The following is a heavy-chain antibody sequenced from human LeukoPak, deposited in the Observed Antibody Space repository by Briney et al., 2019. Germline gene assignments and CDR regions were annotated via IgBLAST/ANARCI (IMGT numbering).Heavy chain of an antibody. CDR1: GFTFSNYF. J-gene: IGHJ4*02. CDR2: LSDSGSNA. Sequence: GGSLRLSCITSGFTFSNYFMGWVRQAPGEGLEWVSVLSDSGSNASYADSVKGRFTISRDNSRSTLYLQMNSLRAEDTAIYYCAKVSHRPEGDYWGQGTLVTVSS. V-gene: IGHV3-23*01. CDR3: AKVSHRPEGDY. D-gene: IGHD6-6*01.